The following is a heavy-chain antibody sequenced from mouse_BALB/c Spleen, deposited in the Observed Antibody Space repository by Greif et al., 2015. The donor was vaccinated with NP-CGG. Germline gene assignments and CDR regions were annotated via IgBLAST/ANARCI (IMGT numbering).Heavy chain of an antibody. CDR3: AREGYYYGSSYAMDY. J-gene: IGHJ4*01. CDR2: IWSGGST. D-gene: IGHD1-1*01. Sequence: QVQLQQSGPGLVQPSQSLSITCTVSGFSLTSYGVHWVRQSPGKGLEWLGVIWSGGSTDYNAAFISRLSISKDNSKSHVFFKMNSLQANATAIYYCAREGYYYGSSYAMDYWGQGTSVTVSP. CDR1: GFSLTSYG. V-gene: IGHV2-2*02.